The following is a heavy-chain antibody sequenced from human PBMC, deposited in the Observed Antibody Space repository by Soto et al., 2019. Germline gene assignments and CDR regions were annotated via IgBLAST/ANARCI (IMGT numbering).Heavy chain of an antibody. CDR3: AKVLERDYYDSSGRRKYFKH. CDR1: GFTFTSQA. V-gene: IGHV3-23*01. CDR2: VSKSGDGT. Sequence: GGSLRLSCAASGFTFTSQAMSWVRQAPGKGLEWVAGVSKSGDGTYYTDSVKGRFSISRDNSKNTLYLQMNSLRAEDTAVYYCAKVLERDYYDSSGRRKYFKHWGQGTLVTVSS. J-gene: IGHJ1*01. D-gene: IGHD3-22*01.